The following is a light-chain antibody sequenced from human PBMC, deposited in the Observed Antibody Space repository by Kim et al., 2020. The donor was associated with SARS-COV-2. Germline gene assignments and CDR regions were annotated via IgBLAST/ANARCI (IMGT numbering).Light chain of an antibody. J-gene: IGKJ4*01. Sequence: DIQMTQSPSSLSASVGDRVTITCRPSQAINDYLAWYQQKPGQVPKLLIYAASTLQSGVPSRFSGSGSGTDFTLTISSLQPDDVAFYYCQKYDSVPLTFGGGTKVDIK. CDR3: QKYDSVPLT. CDR1: QAINDY. V-gene: IGKV1-27*01. CDR2: AAS.